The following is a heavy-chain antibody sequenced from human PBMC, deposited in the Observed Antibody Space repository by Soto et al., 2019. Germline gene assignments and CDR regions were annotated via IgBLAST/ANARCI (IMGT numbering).Heavy chain of an antibody. D-gene: IGHD3-9*01. V-gene: IGHV4-61*05. CDR2: IYYSGST. CDR3: ARHLRYYDILTGYYREEFYFDY. Sequence: SETLSLTCTVSGGSISNSRYYWSWIRQPPGKGLEWIGYIYYSGSTNYNPSLKSRVTISVDTSKNQFSLKLSSVTAADTAVYYCARHLRYYDILTGYYREEFYFDYWGQGTLVTVSS. J-gene: IGHJ4*02. CDR1: GGSISNSRYY.